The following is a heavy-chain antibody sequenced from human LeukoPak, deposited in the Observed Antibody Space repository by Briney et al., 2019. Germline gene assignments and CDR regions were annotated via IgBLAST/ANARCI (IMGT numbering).Heavy chain of an antibody. Sequence: KASETLSLTCTVYGGSFTDYFWTWIRQSPGKGLEWIGEINDYTGDTNYNPSLNSRVSISLEKSKNQFSLELRSVTAADTAVYYCARGTDYYDSSGWLDPWGQGTLVTVSS. J-gene: IGHJ5*02. CDR2: INDYTGDT. CDR3: ARGTDYYDSSGWLDP. V-gene: IGHV4-34*01. D-gene: IGHD3-22*01. CDR1: GGSFTDYF.